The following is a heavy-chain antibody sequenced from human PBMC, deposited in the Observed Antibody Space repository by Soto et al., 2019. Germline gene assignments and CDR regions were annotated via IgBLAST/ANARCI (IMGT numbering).Heavy chain of an antibody. V-gene: IGHV4-31*03. Sequence: PSETLSLTCTVSAGSISSGGYYWSWIRQHPGKGLEWIGYIYYSGSTYYNPSLKSRVTISVDTSKTQFSLKLSSVTAADTGVYYCARDLRYYDFWSGYSPLNWFDPWGQGTLVTVSS. CDR3: ARDLRYYDFWSGYSPLNWFDP. CDR1: AGSISSGGYY. D-gene: IGHD3-3*01. CDR2: IYYSGST. J-gene: IGHJ5*02.